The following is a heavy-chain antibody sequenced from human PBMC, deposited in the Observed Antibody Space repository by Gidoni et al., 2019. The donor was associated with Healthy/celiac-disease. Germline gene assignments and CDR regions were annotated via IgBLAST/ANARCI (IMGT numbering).Heavy chain of an antibody. J-gene: IGHJ4*02. V-gene: IGHV1-46*01. CDR2: INPSGGST. D-gene: IGHD1-1*01. Sequence: QVQLVQSGAEVKKPGASVKVSCKASGYTFTRYYIHWVRQAPGQGLEWMGIINPSGGSTNYAQKFQGRVTMTRDTSTSTVYMELSSLRSEDTAVYYCARNDGDDRGEYWGQGTLVTVSS. CDR3: ARNDGDDRGEY. CDR1: GYTFTRYY.